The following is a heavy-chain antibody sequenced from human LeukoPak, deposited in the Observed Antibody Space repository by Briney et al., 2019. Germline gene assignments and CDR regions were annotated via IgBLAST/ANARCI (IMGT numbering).Heavy chain of an antibody. Sequence: SETLSLTCAVYGGSFSGYYWSWVRHPPGKGLECIGEINHSGSTNYNPSLTSRVTISLDKSNNQFSLKLSSVTAADTAVYYCARGQWLHSFDYWGQGTLVTVSS. CDR1: GGSFSGYY. J-gene: IGHJ4*02. D-gene: IGHD5-24*01. V-gene: IGHV4-34*01. CDR2: INHSGST. CDR3: ARGQWLHSFDY.